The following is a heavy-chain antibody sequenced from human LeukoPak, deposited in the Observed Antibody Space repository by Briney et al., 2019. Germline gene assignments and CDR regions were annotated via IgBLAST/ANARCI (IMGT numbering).Heavy chain of an antibody. CDR2: FDPEEGRT. CDR3: ATDLNYGSGSYVY. D-gene: IGHD3-10*01. Sequence: ASVKVSCKIFGNNLREVSMNWVRQGPGKGLEWMGGFDPEEGRTLYAQKFQGRVTMTEDTSTDTAYMELSSLRSEDTAVYYCATDLNYGSGSYVYWGQGTLVTVSS. V-gene: IGHV1-24*01. J-gene: IGHJ4*02. CDR1: GNNLREVS.